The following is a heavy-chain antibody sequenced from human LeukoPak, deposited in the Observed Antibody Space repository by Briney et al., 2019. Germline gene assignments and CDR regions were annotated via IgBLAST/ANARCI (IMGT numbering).Heavy chain of an antibody. V-gene: IGHV1-69*04. CDR2: IIPILGIA. J-gene: IGHJ5*02. CDR3: ARSTITGLRNWFDP. Sequence: SVKVSCKASGGTFSSYAISWVRQAPGQGLEWMGRIIPILGIANYAQKFQGRVTITADKSTSTAYMELSSLRSEDTAVYYCARSTITGLRNWFDPWGQGTLVTVSS. CDR1: GGTFSSYA. D-gene: IGHD1-20*01.